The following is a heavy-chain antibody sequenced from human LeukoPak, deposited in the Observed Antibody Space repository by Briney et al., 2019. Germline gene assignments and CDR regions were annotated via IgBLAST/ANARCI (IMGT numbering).Heavy chain of an antibody. J-gene: IGHJ4*02. V-gene: IGHV4-34*01. CDR3: ASLRERSYYARGFDY. D-gene: IGHD1-26*01. CDR2: INHSGST. Sequence: SETLSLTCAVYGVSFSGYYWSWIRQPPGKGLEWIGEINHSGSTNYNPSLKNRVTISVDTPKTQFSLKLSSVTAADTAVYHCASLRERSYYARGFDYWGRGTLVTVSS. CDR1: GVSFSGYY.